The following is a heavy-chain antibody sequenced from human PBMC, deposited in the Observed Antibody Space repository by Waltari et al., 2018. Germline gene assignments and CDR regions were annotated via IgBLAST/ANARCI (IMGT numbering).Heavy chain of an antibody. CDR2: IYSGGDA. D-gene: IGHD1-26*01. Sequence: EVQLVESGGGLIQPGGSLRLSCAASGLIVTSHTMTWVRQAPGKGLEWVSVIYSGGDAYYTGSVMGRFIISRDISRNILYLQMNSLRVEDTAVYFCARRSGSFLDHWGQGTLVTVSS. V-gene: IGHV3-53*01. J-gene: IGHJ4*02. CDR3: ARRSGSFLDH. CDR1: GLIVTSHT.